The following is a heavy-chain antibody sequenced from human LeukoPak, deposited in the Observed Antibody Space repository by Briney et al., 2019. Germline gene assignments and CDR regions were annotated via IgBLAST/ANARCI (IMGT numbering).Heavy chain of an antibody. Sequence: PGGSLRLSCAASGLTVSSNYLNWVRQAPGKGLEWVSIIYSSGNTYYADSVKGRFIISRDNSKNTLYLQMTSLRLEDTAAYYCARERRYCSGVNCYSGLDYWGQGTRVTVSS. CDR3: ARERRYCSGVNCYSGLDY. CDR2: IYSSGNT. J-gene: IGHJ4*02. CDR1: GLTVSSNY. D-gene: IGHD2-15*01. V-gene: IGHV3-53*01.